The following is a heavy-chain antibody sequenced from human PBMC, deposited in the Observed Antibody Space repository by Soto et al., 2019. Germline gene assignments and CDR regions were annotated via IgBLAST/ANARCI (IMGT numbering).Heavy chain of an antibody. D-gene: IGHD3-9*01. V-gene: IGHV1-18*01. J-gene: IGHJ4*02. CDR3: ARHNYDILTGYRREFDY. CDR1: GFTFSSYA. Sequence: ASVKVSCKTSGFTFSSYAVHWVRQARGQRLEWIGWIGAYNGNTNYAQKLQGRVTMTTDTSTSTAYMELRSLRSDDTAVYYCARHNYDILTGYRREFDYWGQGTLVTVSS. CDR2: IGAYNGNT.